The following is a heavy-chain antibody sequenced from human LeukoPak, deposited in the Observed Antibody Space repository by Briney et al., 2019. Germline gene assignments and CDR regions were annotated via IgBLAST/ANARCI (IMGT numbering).Heavy chain of an antibody. D-gene: IGHD3-22*01. CDR1: GGTFSSYA. CDR2: IIPIFGTA. J-gene: IGHJ5*02. V-gene: IGHV1-69*13. CDR3: ARVVITMIVGGSGFDP. Sequence: ASVKVSCKASGGTFSSYAISWVRQAPGQGLEWMGGIIPIFGTANYAQEFQGRVTITADESTSTAYMELSSLRSEDTAVYYCARVVITMIVGGSGFDPWGQGTLVTVSS.